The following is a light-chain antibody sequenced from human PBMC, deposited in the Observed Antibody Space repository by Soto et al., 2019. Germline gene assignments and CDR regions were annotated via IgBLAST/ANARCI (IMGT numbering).Light chain of an antibody. V-gene: IGKV3-11*01. CDR2: DAS. CDR3: QQRSNSPFT. CDR1: QSVSSY. Sequence: EIVLTQSPATLSLSPGERATLSCRASQSVSSYLAWYQQKPGQAPRLLIYDASNRATGIPARFSGSGSGTDFTLNISSLEPEDFAVYYCQQRSNSPFTFGPGTKVDIK. J-gene: IGKJ3*01.